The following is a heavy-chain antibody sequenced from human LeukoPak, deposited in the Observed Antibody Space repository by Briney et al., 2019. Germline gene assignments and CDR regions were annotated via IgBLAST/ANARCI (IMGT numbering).Heavy chain of an antibody. CDR2: IKQDGSEK. V-gene: IGHV3-7*01. Sequence: GGSLRLSSAASGFTFSSYWLSRVRQAPGKGLEWVANIKQDGSEKYYVDSVKGRFTISRDNAKKALYLQMDSLRAEDTAVYYCARDHGYQLLSWFDTWGQGTLVTVSS. D-gene: IGHD2-2*01. CDR1: GFTFSSYW. CDR3: ARDHGYQLLSWFDT. J-gene: IGHJ5*02.